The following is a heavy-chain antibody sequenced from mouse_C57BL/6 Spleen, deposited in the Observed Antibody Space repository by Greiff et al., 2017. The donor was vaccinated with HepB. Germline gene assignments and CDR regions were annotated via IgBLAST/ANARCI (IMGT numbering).Heavy chain of an antibody. CDR3: ARDRYYYGSEYVDV. Sequence: EVQLVESGGGLVKPGGSLKLSCAASGFTFSSYAMSWVRQTPEKRLEWVATISDGGSYTYYPDNVKGRFTISRDNAKNNLYLQMSHLKSEDTAMYYCARDRYYYGSEYVDVWGTGTTVTVSS. CDR1: GFTFSSYA. V-gene: IGHV5-4*01. CDR2: ISDGGSYT. J-gene: IGHJ1*03. D-gene: IGHD1-1*01.